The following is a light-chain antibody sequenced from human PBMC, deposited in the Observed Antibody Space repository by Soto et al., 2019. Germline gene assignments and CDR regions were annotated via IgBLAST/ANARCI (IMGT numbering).Light chain of an antibody. CDR1: QTVSTYY. J-gene: IGKJ2*01. V-gene: IGKV3-20*01. CDR2: GAS. Sequence: EIVLTQSPGTLSLSPGDRASLSCRASQTVSTYYLAWYQHKPGQAPRLLIYGASTRAAGIPDRFSGSGSGTDFTLTISRLEPEDFAVSYCQQYGNSPLYTFGQGTKLEIK. CDR3: QQYGNSPLYT.